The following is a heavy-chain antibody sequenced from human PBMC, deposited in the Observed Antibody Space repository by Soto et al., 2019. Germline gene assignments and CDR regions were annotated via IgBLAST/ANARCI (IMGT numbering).Heavy chain of an antibody. CDR3: VRRVSGNYDY. J-gene: IGHJ4*02. Sequence: EVQLAESGGGMVQPGGSLRLSCVAYGFTFSSYDMHWVRQAQGKGLEYVSSISSNGGTTYYGNSVKGRFSISRDNSKNTLYLQMGSLRAEDMAVYYCVRRVSGNYDYWGQGTLVTVSA. CDR1: GFTFSSYD. D-gene: IGHD1-7*01. V-gene: IGHV3-64*01. CDR2: ISSNGGTT.